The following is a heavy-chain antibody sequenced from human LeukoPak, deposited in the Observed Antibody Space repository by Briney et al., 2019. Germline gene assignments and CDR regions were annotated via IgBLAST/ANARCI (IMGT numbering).Heavy chain of an antibody. CDR2: INHSGST. D-gene: IGHD3-16*01. CDR3: ARVPPPGATAFGVVDS. Sequence: SETLSLTCVVSGGSISDSFEHYWSWIRQSPGKGLEWIGEINHSGSTNYSPSLKSRVTLSVDTSKNQFSLKLNSVTAADTAIYYCARVPPPGATAFGVVDSWGQGTLVTVSS. J-gene: IGHJ5*01. CDR1: GGSISDSFEHY. V-gene: IGHV4-34*01.